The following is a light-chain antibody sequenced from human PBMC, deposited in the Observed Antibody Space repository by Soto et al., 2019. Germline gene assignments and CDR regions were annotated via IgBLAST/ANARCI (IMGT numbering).Light chain of an antibody. Sequence: QSVLTQPPSMSGAPGQRVTLSCTGSSSNFGARYDVHWYQHIPGKAPKLIIFGNTNRPSGVPDRFSGSRSGTSASLVIAGLQPEDEAHYYCQSYDTRLGAELFGGGTQLTVL. CDR3: QSYDTRLGAEL. CDR2: GNT. CDR1: SSNFGARYD. J-gene: IGLJ3*02. V-gene: IGLV1-40*01.